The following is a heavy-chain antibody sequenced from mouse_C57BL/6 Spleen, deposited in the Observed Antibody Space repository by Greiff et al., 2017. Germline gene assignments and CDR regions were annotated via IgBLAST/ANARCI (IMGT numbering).Heavy chain of an antibody. V-gene: IGHV1-69*01. D-gene: IGHD1-2*01. CDR1: GYTFTSYW. CDR2: IDPSDSYT. J-gene: IGHJ2*01. CDR3: ARNGRSAKNYFDY. Sequence: QVQLKQPGAELVMPGASVKLSCKASGYTFTSYWMHWVKQRPGQGLEWIGEIDPSDSYTNYNQKFKGKSTLTVDKSSSTAYMQLSSLTSEDSAVYYCARNGRSAKNYFDYWGQGTTLTVSS.